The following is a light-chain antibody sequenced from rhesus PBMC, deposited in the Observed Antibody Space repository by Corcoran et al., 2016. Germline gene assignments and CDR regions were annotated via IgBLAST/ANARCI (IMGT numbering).Light chain of an antibody. J-gene: IGKJ2*01. Sequence: EIVLTQSPATLSLSPGERATLSFRACQSVSSCLAWYQQKPGQVPWLLISGASSRATGIPDMFSDSGSGTDVTPTISSLEPEDFVVYYWQQGSDGPHSFGQGTKVEIK. CDR3: QQGSDGPHS. V-gene: IGKV3-42*03. CDR1: QSVSSC. CDR2: GAS.